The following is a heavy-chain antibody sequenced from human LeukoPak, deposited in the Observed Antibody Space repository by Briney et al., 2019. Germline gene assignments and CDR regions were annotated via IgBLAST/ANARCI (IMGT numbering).Heavy chain of an antibody. CDR1: GFTFSSYW. Sequence: GGSLRLSCAASGFTFSSYWMHWVRQAPGKGLVWVSRINSDGSSTSYADSVKGRFTISRDNAKNTLYLQMNSLRAEDTAVYYCARVAYAGAFDIWGQGTMVTVSS. CDR3: ARVAYAGAFDI. D-gene: IGHD4-17*01. CDR2: INSDGSST. V-gene: IGHV3-74*01. J-gene: IGHJ3*02.